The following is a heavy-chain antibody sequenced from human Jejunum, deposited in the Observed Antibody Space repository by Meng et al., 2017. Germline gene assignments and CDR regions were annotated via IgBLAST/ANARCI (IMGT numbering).Heavy chain of an antibody. CDR2: ISGGGDNT. CDR1: GFSFGSYY. Sequence: VKLVGAGVGLVQPGGSLRLACIASGFSFGSYYINWFRQAPGKKPEWVAAISGGGDNTFYADSVKGRFTISRVNSKNTLYLQMNSLRAEDTAVYYCAKDEELHCWGQGSLVTVSS. D-gene: IGHD3-10*01. J-gene: IGHJ4*02. CDR3: AKDEELHC. V-gene: IGHV3-23*04.